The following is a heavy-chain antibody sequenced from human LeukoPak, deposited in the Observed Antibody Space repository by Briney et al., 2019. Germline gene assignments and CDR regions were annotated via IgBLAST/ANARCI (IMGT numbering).Heavy chain of an antibody. CDR1: GGSISSYY. J-gene: IGHJ5*02. CDR2: IYYSGST. D-gene: IGHD3-9*01. Sequence: SETLSLTCTVSGGSISSYYWSWIRQPPGKGLEWIGYIYYSGSTNYNPSLKSRVTISVDTSKNQFSLKLSSVTAADTAVYYCARGPYVLRYFDWIETYWFDPWGQGTLVTVSS. V-gene: IGHV4-59*08. CDR3: ARGPYVLRYFDWIETYWFDP.